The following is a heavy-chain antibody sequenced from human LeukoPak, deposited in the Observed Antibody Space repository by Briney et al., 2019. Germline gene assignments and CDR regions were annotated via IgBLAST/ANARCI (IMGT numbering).Heavy chain of an antibody. CDR2: ISSSSSYI. J-gene: IGHJ4*02. CDR1: GFTFSDYS. V-gene: IGHV3-21*01. CDR3: ARGVVVTGLDY. Sequence: GGSLRLSCAASGFTFSDYSMKWVRQAPGKGLEWVSSISSSSSYIYYADSVKGRFTISRDNAKNSLYLQMNSLRAEDTAVYHCARGVVVTGLDYWGQGTLVTVSS. D-gene: IGHD2-2*01.